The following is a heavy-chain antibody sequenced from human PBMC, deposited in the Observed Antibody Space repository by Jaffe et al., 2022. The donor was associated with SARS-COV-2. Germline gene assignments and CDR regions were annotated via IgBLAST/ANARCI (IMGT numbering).Heavy chain of an antibody. CDR2: IYYSGST. Sequence: QLQLQESGPGLVKPSETLSLTCTVSGGSISSSSYYWGWIRQPPGKGLEWIGSIYYSGSTYYNPSLKSRVTISVDTSKNQFSLKLSSVTAADTAVYYCARHPPRPWFGELFLTLPIYYMDVWGKGTTVTVSS. CDR3: ARHPPRPWFGELFLTLPIYYMDV. V-gene: IGHV4-39*01. D-gene: IGHD3-10*01. J-gene: IGHJ6*03. CDR1: GGSISSSSYY.